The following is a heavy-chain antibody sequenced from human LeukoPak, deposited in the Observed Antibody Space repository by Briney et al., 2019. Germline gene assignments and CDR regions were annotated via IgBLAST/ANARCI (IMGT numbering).Heavy chain of an antibody. D-gene: IGHD6-19*01. CDR1: GFTFSDYY. J-gene: IGHJ4*02. CDR3: ARVGSSSGYYFDY. V-gene: IGHV3-11*01. Sequence: PGESLRLSCAASGFTFSDYYMSWIRQAPGKGLEWVSYISGSGSTIYYADSVKGRFTISRDNAKNSLYLQMNSLRAEDTAVYYCARVGSSSGYYFDYWGQGTLVTVSS. CDR2: ISGSGSTI.